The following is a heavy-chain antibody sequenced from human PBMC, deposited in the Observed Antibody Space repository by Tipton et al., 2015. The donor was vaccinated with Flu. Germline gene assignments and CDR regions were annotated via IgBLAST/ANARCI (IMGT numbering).Heavy chain of an antibody. CDR3: AKEGSYNILTNYYNKGVDP. D-gene: IGHD3-9*01. Sequence: TLSLTCTVSGGSISSYTYYWGWFRQSPGTGLEWIGSIYYSGTTYYNPSLKSRVTMSIDTFKNQFSLKVTSVTAADTAVYYCAKEGSYNILTNYYNKGVDPWGQGTLVIVSS. CDR2: IYYSGTT. J-gene: IGHJ5*02. V-gene: IGHV4-39*07. CDR1: GGSISSYTYY.